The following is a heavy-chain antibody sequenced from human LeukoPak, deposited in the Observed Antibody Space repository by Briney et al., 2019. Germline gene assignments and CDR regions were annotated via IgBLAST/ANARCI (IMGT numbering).Heavy chain of an antibody. Sequence: SETLSLTCAVYGGSFSGYYWSWIRQPPGKGLEWIGEINHSGSTNYNPSLKSRVTISVDTSKNQFSLKLSSVTAADPAVYYCARDNWHYGSSMDVWGQGTTVTVSS. V-gene: IGHV4-34*01. J-gene: IGHJ6*02. CDR1: GGSFSGYY. D-gene: IGHD1-7*01. CDR3: ARDNWHYGSSMDV. CDR2: INHSGST.